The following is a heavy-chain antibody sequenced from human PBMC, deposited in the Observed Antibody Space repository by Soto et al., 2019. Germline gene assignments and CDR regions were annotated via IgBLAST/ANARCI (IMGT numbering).Heavy chain of an antibody. Sequence: GGSLRLSCAASGFSVSSNYMTWVRQAPGKGLEWVSIIYSDGRTSYADSVKGRFTISRDNSKNTVYLQMTSLSADDTAVYYCAREISAGFGEPWLDPWGQGTLVTVSS. CDR2: IYSDGRT. CDR3: AREISAGFGEPWLDP. V-gene: IGHV3-53*01. D-gene: IGHD3-10*01. CDR1: GFSVSSNY. J-gene: IGHJ5*02.